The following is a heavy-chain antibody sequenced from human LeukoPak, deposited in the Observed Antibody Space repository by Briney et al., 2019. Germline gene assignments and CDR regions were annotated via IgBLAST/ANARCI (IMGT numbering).Heavy chain of an antibody. CDR1: GGSFSGYY. CDR2: INHSGST. J-gene: IGHJ5*02. Sequence: SETLSLTCAVYGGSFSGYYWSWIRQPPGKGLEWIGEINHSGSTNYNPSLKSRVTISVETSKNQFSLKLSAVTAADTAVYYWSKMSFGGLMLQTNQFDPWGRGTLVTVSS. CDR3: SKMSFGGLMLQTNQFDP. D-gene: IGHD3-16*01. V-gene: IGHV4-34*03.